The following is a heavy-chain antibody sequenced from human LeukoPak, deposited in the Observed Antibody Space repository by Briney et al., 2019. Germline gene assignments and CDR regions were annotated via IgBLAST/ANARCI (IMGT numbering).Heavy chain of an antibody. CDR3: ARWANWNHDY. D-gene: IGHD1-1*01. V-gene: IGHV3-30*02. CDR2: IRYDGSNK. Sequence: PGGSLRLSCAASGFTFSSYGMHWVRQAPGKGLEWVAFIRYDGSNKYYADSVKGRFTISRDNSKNTLYLQMNSLRAEDTAVYYCARWANWNHDYWGQGTLVTVSS. J-gene: IGHJ4*02. CDR1: GFTFSSYG.